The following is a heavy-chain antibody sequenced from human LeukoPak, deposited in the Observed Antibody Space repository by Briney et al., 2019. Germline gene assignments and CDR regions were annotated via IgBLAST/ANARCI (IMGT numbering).Heavy chain of an antibody. V-gene: IGHV3-21*01. CDR2: ISSSSSYI. CDR1: GFTFSSYG. Sequence: GGSLRLSCAASGFTFSSYGMHWVRQAPGKGLEWVSSISSSSSYIYYADSVKGRFTISRDNAKNSLYLQMNSLRAEDTAVYYCARDRGPFDWLSLVYSDYFDYWGQGTLVTVSS. CDR3: ARDRGPFDWLSLVYSDYFDY. J-gene: IGHJ4*02. D-gene: IGHD3-9*01.